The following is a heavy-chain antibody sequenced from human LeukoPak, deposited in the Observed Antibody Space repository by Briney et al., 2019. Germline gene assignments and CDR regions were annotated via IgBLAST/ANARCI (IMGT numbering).Heavy chain of an antibody. J-gene: IGHJ4*02. CDR2: ISAYNGNT. CDR3: AREIQNYGDYPGLFDY. D-gene: IGHD4-17*01. V-gene: IGHV1-18*01. Sequence: ASVKVSCKASGYTFTSYGISWVRQAPGQGLEWMGWISAYNGNTNYAQKLQGRVTMTTDTSTSTAYMELRSLRSDDTAVYYCAREIQNYGDYPGLFDYWGQGTLVTVFS. CDR1: GYTFTSYG.